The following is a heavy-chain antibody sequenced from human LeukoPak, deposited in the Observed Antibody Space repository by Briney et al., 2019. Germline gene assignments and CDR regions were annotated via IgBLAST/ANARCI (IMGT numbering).Heavy chain of an antibody. CDR1: GFTFSSHW. V-gene: IGHV3-7*03. Sequence: PGGSLRLSCAASGFTFSSHWMSWVRQAPGKGLEWVANITQDGSEKYYVDSVKGRFTISRDNAKNSLYLQMNSLRAEDTALYYCARQETGYSSSWWELFDYWGRGTLVTVSS. CDR2: ITQDGSEK. D-gene: IGHD6-13*01. J-gene: IGHJ4*02. CDR3: ARQETGYSSSWWELFDY.